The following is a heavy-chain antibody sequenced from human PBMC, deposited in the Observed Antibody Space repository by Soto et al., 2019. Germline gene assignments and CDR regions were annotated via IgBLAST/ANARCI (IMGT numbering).Heavy chain of an antibody. J-gene: IGHJ4*02. CDR3: ARDQGSHPGD. V-gene: IGHV4-4*02. D-gene: IGHD6-13*01. CDR1: GLSISSDNW. Sequence: QVQLQKSGPGLVRPSGTVSLTCAVSGLSISSDNWWSWVRQPPGKGLECIGEIYHSGSTNYNPSLKRRVTTSVVPTKDLFSLTLNSVTAADTAFYYCARDQGSHPGDWGQGTLVSVSS. CDR2: IYHSGST.